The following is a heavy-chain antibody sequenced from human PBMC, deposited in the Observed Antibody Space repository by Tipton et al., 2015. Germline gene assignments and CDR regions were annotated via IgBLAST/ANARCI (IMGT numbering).Heavy chain of an antibody. D-gene: IGHD4-11*01. Sequence: TLSLTCEVSGDSISNNKWWTWVRQPPGKGPEWIGEINHSGTTNYSPSLKSRVTISVDESKNEFPLRLNSVTVADTAVYYCARGRGMRLLDSWGQGTLVTVST. V-gene: IGHV4-4*02. CDR3: ARGRGMRLLDS. CDR1: GDSISNNKW. CDR2: INHSGTT. J-gene: IGHJ4*02.